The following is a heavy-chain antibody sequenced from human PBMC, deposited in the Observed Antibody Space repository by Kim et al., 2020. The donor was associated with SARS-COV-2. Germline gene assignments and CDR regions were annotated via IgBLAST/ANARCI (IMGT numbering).Heavy chain of an antibody. Sequence: NTSLKSRVTISVDTSKNQFSLKLSSVTAADTAVYYCARGGGRGGYYFDYWGQGTLVTVSS. D-gene: IGHD1-26*01. V-gene: IGHV4-59*09. J-gene: IGHJ4*02. CDR3: ARGGGRGGYYFDY.